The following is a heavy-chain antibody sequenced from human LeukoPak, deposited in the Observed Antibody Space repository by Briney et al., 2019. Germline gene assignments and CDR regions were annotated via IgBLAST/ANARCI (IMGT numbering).Heavy chain of an antibody. CDR1: GYTFTGYY. Sequence: ASVKVSCKASGYTFTGYYMRWVRQAPGQGLEWMGWINPNSGGTNYAQKFQGRVTMTRDTSISTAYMELSRLRSDDTAVYYCARVVDSGDKVATIHYFDYWGQGTLVTVSS. V-gene: IGHV1-2*02. J-gene: IGHJ4*02. D-gene: IGHD5-12*01. CDR2: INPNSGGT. CDR3: ARVVDSGDKVATIHYFDY.